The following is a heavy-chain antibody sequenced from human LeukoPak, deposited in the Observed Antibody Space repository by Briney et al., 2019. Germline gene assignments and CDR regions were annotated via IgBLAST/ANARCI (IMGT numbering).Heavy chain of an antibody. V-gene: IGHV3-30-3*01. CDR2: ISYDGSNN. CDR1: GFTFSSYA. CDR3: ARPTGWGAHQVSYGMDV. D-gene: IGHD1-26*01. J-gene: IGHJ6*02. Sequence: GRSLRLSCAASGFTFSSYAMHWVRQAPGKGLEWVAVISYDGSNNYYADSVKGRFTISGDNSKNTLYLQMNSLRVEDTAVYYCARPTGWGAHQVSYGMDVWGQGTTVTVSS.